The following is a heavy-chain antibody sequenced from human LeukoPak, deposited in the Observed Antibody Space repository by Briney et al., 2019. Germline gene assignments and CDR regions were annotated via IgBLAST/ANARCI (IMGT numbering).Heavy chain of an antibody. CDR1: GGTFSSYA. D-gene: IGHD6-19*01. CDR2: IIPIFGTA. Sequence: SVKVSCKASGGTFSSYAISWVRQAPGQGLEWMGGIIPIFGTANYAQKFQDRVTITADESTSTAYMELSSLRSEDTAVYYCARSRVAGPGFDYWGQGTLVTVSS. J-gene: IGHJ4*02. V-gene: IGHV1-69*13. CDR3: ARSRVAGPGFDY.